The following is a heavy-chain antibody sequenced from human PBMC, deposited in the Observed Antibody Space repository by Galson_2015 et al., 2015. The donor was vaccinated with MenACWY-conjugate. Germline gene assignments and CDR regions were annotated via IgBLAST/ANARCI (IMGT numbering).Heavy chain of an antibody. D-gene: IGHD6-13*01. J-gene: IGHJ5*02. V-gene: IGHV1-69*13. CDR2: IIPIFGTA. CDR1: GGTSSSYA. Sequence: SVKVSCKASGGTSSSYAISWVRQAPGQGLEWMGGIIPIFGTANYAQKFQGRVTITADESTSTAYMELSSLRSEDTAVYYCARDPLAIAAAGTYWFDPWGQGTLVTVSS. CDR3: ARDPLAIAAAGTYWFDP.